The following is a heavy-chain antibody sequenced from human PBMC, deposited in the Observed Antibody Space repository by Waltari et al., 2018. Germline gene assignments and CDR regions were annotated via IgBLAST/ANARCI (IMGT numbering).Heavy chain of an antibody. J-gene: IGHJ4*02. V-gene: IGHV3-7*01. CDR1: GSTFTPYW. D-gene: IGHD3-10*01. Sequence: EVQLVEYGGGLVQPGGSLRLPCAASGSTFTPYWMKWMRQAPGKGLEWVANITPDGSQKFYVDSVKGRFTVSRDNAQNSLYLQMNNLRAEDTAVYYCTTLARGESGDYWGQGTLVTVSS. CDR3: TTLARGESGDY. CDR2: ITPDGSQK.